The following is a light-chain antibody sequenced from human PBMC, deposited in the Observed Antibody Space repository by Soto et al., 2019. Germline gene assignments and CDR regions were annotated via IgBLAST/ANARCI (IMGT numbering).Light chain of an antibody. CDR1: QSISSW. CDR2: KAS. CDR3: QQYNSYSWT. V-gene: IGKV1-5*03. Sequence: DIQMTQSPSTLSASVGDRVTITCRASQSISSWLAWYQQKPGKAPKLLIYKASSLESGVPSRFSGSGSGTEFTLTITRLQPDDFETYYCQQYNSYSWTFGQGTKVDIK. J-gene: IGKJ1*01.